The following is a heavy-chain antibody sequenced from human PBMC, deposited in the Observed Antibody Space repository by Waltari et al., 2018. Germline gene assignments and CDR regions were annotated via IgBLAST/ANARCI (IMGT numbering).Heavy chain of an antibody. V-gene: IGHV4-59*11. CDR1: GGSISSHY. J-gene: IGHJ4*02. CDR2: IYYSGRT. Sequence: QVQLQESGPGLVKPSETLSLTCTVSGGSISSHYWSWIRQPPGKGLEWIGYIYYSGRTNYHPSLKSRVTISVDTSKNQFSLKLSSVTAADTAVYYCARSYCSGGSCYTGLFDYWGQGTLVTVSS. D-gene: IGHD2-15*01. CDR3: ARSYCSGGSCYTGLFDY.